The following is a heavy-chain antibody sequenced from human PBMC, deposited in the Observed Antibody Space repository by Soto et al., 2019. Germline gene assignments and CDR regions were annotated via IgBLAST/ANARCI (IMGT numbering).Heavy chain of an antibody. V-gene: IGHV3-23*01. CDR1: GFTFSSYA. D-gene: IGHD2-15*01. CDR3: AKLPCSGGSCYFGSGAYNWFDP. Sequence: GGSLRLSCAASGFTFSSYAMSWVRQAPGKGLEWVSAISGSGGSTYYADSVKGRFTISRDNSKNTLYLQMNSLRAEDTAVYYCAKLPCSGGSCYFGSGAYNWFDPWGQGTLVTVSS. CDR2: ISGSGGST. J-gene: IGHJ5*02.